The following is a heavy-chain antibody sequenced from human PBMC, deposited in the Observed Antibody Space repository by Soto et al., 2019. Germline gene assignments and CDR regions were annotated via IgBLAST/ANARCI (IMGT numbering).Heavy chain of an antibody. CDR1: GGSISSYY. CDR3: ARENSNLDWFDP. CDR2: IYYSGST. J-gene: IGHJ5*02. Sequence: SETLSLTCTVSGGSISSYYWSWIRQPPGKGLEWIGYIYYSGSTNYNPSLKSRVTISVDTSKNQFSLKLGSVTAADTAVYYCARENSNLDWFDPWGQGTLVTVSS. V-gene: IGHV4-59*01. D-gene: IGHD4-4*01.